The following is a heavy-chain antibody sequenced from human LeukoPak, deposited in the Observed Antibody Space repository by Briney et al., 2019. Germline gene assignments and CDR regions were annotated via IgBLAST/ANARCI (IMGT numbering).Heavy chain of an antibody. CDR3: ARRGWLQLAYYFDY. D-gene: IGHD5-24*01. J-gene: IGHJ4*02. CDR1: GGSISSGGYY. CDR2: IYYSGST. V-gene: IGHV4-31*03. Sequence: SQTLSLTCTVSGGSISSGGYYWSWIRQHPGKGLEWIGYIYYSGSTYYNPSLKSRVTISVDMSKNQFSLKLSSVTAADTAVYYCARRGWLQLAYYFDYWGQGTLVTVSS.